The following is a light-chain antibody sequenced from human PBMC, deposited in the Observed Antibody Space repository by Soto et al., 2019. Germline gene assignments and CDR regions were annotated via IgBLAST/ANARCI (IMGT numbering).Light chain of an antibody. CDR2: GAS. V-gene: IGKV3D-15*01. Sequence: ILMTQSPATLSVSPWEKATLPCRASQSVSSNLAWYQQKPGQAPRLLIGASTRATGIPDRFSDSGSGTDFTLTISRLEPEDFAVYYCQQFAASPRTFGQGTEVDIK. CDR3: QQFAASPRT. J-gene: IGKJ1*01. CDR1: QSVSSN.